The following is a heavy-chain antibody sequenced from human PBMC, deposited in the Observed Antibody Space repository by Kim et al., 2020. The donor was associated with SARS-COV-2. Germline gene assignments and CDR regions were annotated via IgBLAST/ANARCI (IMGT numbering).Heavy chain of an antibody. CDR3: ARITGTNAFDI. D-gene: IGHD4-17*01. J-gene: IGHJ3*02. V-gene: IGHV3-21*01. CDR2: I. Sequence: IYYAGSVKGRFTISRDNAKNSLYLQMNSLRAEDTAVYYCARITGTNAFDIWGQGTMVTVSS.